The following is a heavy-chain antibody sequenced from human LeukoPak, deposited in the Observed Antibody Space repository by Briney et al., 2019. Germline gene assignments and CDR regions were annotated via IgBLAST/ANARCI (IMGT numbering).Heavy chain of an antibody. V-gene: IGHV4-39*07. D-gene: IGHD3-10*01. CDR3: ARVTYNGYQHFDY. Sequence: PSETLSLTCTVSGGSISSSSYYWGWIRQPPGEGLEWIGSIYYSGSTYYNPSLKGRVTISVDTSKNQFSLRLTSVTAADTAVYYCARVTYNGYQHFDYWGQGNLVTVS. J-gene: IGHJ4*02. CDR1: GGSISSSSYY. CDR2: IYYSGST.